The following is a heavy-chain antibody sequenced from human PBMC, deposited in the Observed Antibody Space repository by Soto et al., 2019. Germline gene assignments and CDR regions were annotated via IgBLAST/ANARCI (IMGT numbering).Heavy chain of an antibody. CDR3: ARLGHPGH. CDR1: GGSLRNSV. CDR2: VIPILGTA. J-gene: IGHJ4*02. Sequence: QVQLVLSGAEVKKPGSSVKVSCTASGGSLRNSVISWVRQAPAQRLEWMGGVIPILGTANYAQKFQGRVTMTADEATSTAYMDLSSLSPDDTAVYYCARLGHPGHWGPGTLVIVSS. V-gene: IGHV1-69*01.